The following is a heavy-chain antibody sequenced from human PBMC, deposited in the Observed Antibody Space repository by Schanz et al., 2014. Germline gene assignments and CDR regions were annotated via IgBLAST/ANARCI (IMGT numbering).Heavy chain of an antibody. CDR3: ARGTMPGTFDI. J-gene: IGHJ3*02. CDR2: FIPILDVG. CDR1: GGTFSSYT. D-gene: IGHD2-2*01. Sequence: QVQLVQSGAEVKKPGPSVKVSCTASGGTFSSYTISWIRQARGQGLEWVGRFIPILDVGNYAQQFQGRVTFTADKSTSTAYMELSSLRYEDTALYYCARGTMPGTFDIWGQGTMVTVSS. V-gene: IGHV1-69*02.